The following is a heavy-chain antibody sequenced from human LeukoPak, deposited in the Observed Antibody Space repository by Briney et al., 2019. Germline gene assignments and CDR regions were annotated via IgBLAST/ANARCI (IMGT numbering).Heavy chain of an antibody. CDR1: GGSISGYF. CDR2: IHYSGST. CDR3: AREGLYYDSSGYYDAFDI. D-gene: IGHD3-22*01. V-gene: IGHV4-59*01. Sequence: SEALSLTCTVSGGSISGYFWSWIRQPPGKGLEWIGYIHYSGSTNYNPSLKSRVTISVDTSKNQFSLKLSSVTAADTAVYYCAREGLYYDSSGYYDAFDIWGQGTMVTVSS. J-gene: IGHJ3*02.